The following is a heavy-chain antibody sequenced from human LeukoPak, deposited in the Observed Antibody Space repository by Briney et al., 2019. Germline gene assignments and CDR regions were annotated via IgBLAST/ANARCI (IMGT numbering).Heavy chain of an antibody. D-gene: IGHD1-26*01. CDR2: INPDNGQK. CDR3: ARGIRGHFTSNWSDL. J-gene: IGHJ5*02. Sequence: ASVKVSCKASGYSFTSYDNNWVRQATGQGPEWMGWINPDNGQKGYAQKFQDRVTMTRDTSISTAYMDLTSLTSDDTALYFCARGIRGHFTSNWSDLWGQGTLVTVSS. V-gene: IGHV1-8*01. CDR1: GYSFTSYD.